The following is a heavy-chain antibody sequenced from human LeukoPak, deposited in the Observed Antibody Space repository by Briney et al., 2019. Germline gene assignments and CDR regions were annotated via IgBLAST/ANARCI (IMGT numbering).Heavy chain of an antibody. CDR3: ARDNGPYDYYDSSGFY. V-gene: IGHV4-34*01. CDR1: GGSFSGYY. D-gene: IGHD3-22*01. CDR2: INHSGST. Sequence: SETLSLTCAVYGGSFSGYYWSWIRQPPGKGLEWIGEINHSGSTNYNPSLKSRVTISVDTSKNQFSLKLSSVTAADTAVYYCARDNGPYDYYDSSGFYWGQGTLVTVSS. J-gene: IGHJ4*02.